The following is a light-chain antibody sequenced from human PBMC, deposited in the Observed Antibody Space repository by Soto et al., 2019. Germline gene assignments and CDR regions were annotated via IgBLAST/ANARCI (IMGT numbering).Light chain of an antibody. CDR1: QSLTSRY. J-gene: IGKJ1*01. CDR2: GTS. CDR3: QQYHSSPRT. V-gene: IGKV3-20*01. Sequence: EIVWTQSPGTLSLSPGERATLSCRSSQSLTSRYLAWYRQKPGQAPRLLIYGTSSRATGIPDRFSGSGSGTDFTLTISRLEPEDFAVYYCQQYHSSPRTFGQGTKVDI.